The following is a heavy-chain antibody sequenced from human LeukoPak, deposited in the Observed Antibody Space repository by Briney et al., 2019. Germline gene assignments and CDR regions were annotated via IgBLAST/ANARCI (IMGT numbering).Heavy chain of an antibody. Sequence: GGALRLSCEASGFTFSNYPLSWGRQAPGRGLEWVSVISESGDVTHYADAMKGRFTISRDNAKNTLNLQMNSLRAEDTAIYYCARDSSHYLGSSDYWGQGTLVTVSS. CDR2: ISESGDVT. D-gene: IGHD6-6*01. J-gene: IGHJ4*02. CDR3: ARDSSHYLGSSDY. CDR1: GFTFSNYP. V-gene: IGHV3-23*01.